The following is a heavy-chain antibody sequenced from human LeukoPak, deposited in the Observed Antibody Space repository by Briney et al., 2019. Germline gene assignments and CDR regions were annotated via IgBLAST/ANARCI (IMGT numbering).Heavy chain of an antibody. V-gene: IGHV1-69*04. CDR1: GGTFSSYT. CDR2: IIPILGIA. Sequence: ASVKVSCKASGGTFSSYTISWVRQAPGQGLEWMGRIIPILGIANYAQKFQGRVTITADKSTSTAYMELSSLRSEDTAVYHCARDKPVEMATIMGNFDYWGQGTLVTVSS. D-gene: IGHD5-24*01. CDR3: ARDKPVEMATIMGNFDY. J-gene: IGHJ4*02.